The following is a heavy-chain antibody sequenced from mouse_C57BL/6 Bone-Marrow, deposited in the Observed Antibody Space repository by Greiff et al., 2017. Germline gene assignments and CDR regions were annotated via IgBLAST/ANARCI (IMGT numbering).Heavy chain of an antibody. J-gene: IGHJ1*03. V-gene: IGHV1-26*01. D-gene: IGHD4-1*01. CDR3: ARAWDGWYFDV. CDR1: GYTFTDYY. Sequence: VQLKESGPELVKPGASVKISCKASGYTFTDYYMNWVKQSHGKSLEWIGDINPNNGGTSYNQKFKGKATLTVDKSSSTAYMELRSLTSEDSAVYYCARAWDGWYFDVWGTGTTVTVSS. CDR2: INPNNGGT.